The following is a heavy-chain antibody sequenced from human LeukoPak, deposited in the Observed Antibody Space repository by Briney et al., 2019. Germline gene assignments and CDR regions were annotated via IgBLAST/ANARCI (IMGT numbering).Heavy chain of an antibody. Sequence: PGGSLRLSCAASGFTFSSYAMSWVRQAPGKGLEWVSAISGSGGSTYYADSVKGRFTISRDNSKNTLYLQMNSLRAEDTAVYYCAKVLPSRDGYNDAFDIWAKGQWSPSLQ. J-gene: IGHJ3*02. CDR1: GFTFSSYA. CDR2: ISGSGGST. CDR3: AKVLPSRDGYNDAFDI. V-gene: IGHV3-23*01. D-gene: IGHD5-24*01.